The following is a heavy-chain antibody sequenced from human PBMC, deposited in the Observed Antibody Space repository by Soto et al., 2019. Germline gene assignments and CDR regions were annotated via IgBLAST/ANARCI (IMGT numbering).Heavy chain of an antibody. J-gene: IGHJ4*02. CDR3: AIERITIFGVVPPSN. V-gene: IGHV1-18*04. Sequence: GASVKVSCKASGYTFTSYYMHWVRQAPGQGLEWMGWISPYTGNTHSATKVQGRLTMTTDTSTSTAYMELRSLRSDDTAVYYCAIERITIFGVVPPSNWGQGTLVTVSS. CDR2: ISPYTGNT. CDR1: GYTFTSYY. D-gene: IGHD3-3*01.